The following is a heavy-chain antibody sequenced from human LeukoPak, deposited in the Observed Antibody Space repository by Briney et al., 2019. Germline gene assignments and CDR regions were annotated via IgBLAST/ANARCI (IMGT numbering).Heavy chain of an antibody. J-gene: IGHJ3*02. CDR3: ARTKYYYDSSGYYSLVAFDI. CDR1: GYSFTDYY. D-gene: IGHD3-22*01. Sequence: ASVKVSCKTSGYSFTDYYMHWVRQAPGQGLEWMGWINPNSGGTSSAQKFQGRVTMTRDTSITTVYMELRSLRSDDTAVYYCARTKYYYDSSGYYSLVAFDIWGQGTMVTVSS. CDR2: INPNSGGT. V-gene: IGHV1-2*02.